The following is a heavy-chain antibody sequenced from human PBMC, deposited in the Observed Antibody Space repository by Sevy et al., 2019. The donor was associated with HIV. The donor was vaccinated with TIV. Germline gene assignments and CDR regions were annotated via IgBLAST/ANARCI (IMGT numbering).Heavy chain of an antibody. CDR1: GYTFTGYY. CDR2: ISAYNGNT. Sequence: ASVKFSCKASGYTFTGYYMHWVRQAPGQGLEWMGWISAYNGNTNYAQKLQGRVTMTTDTSTSTAYMELRSLRSDDTAVYYCARIEPGYSSGWYGVVDYWGQGTLVTVSS. V-gene: IGHV1-18*04. CDR3: ARIEPGYSSGWYGVVDY. D-gene: IGHD6-19*01. J-gene: IGHJ4*02.